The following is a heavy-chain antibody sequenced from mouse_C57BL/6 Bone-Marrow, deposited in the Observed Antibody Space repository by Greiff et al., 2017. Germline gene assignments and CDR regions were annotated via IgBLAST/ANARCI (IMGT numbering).Heavy chain of an antibody. J-gene: IGHJ1*03. CDR3: TRSDYYGSGWYCDV. V-gene: IGHV1-12*01. Sequence: VQLQQSGAELVRPGASVKMSCKASGYTFTGYNMHWVKQTPRQGLEWIGALYPGNGDTSSNQKFKGKATLTVDKSSSKAYMQIRSLTSEDSAVYFCTRSDYYGSGWYCDVWGTGTTVTVSS. CDR2: LYPGNGDT. D-gene: IGHD1-1*01. CDR1: GYTFTGYN.